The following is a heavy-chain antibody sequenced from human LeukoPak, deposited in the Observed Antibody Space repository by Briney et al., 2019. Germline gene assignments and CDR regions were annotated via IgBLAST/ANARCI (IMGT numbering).Heavy chain of an antibody. J-gene: IGHJ3*02. V-gene: IGHV4-59*01. CDR2: IYYSGSI. CDR3: ARGYYDSSGYSDAFDI. Sequence: SETLSLTCTVSGGSISSYYWSWIRQPPVKGLEWIGYIYYSGSINYNPSLKSRVTISVDTSKNQFSLKLSSVTAADTAVYYCARGYYDSSGYSDAFDIWGQGTMVTVSS. CDR1: GGSISSYY. D-gene: IGHD3-22*01.